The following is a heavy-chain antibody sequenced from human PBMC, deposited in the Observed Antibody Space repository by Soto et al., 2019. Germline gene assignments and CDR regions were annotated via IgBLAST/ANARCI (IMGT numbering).Heavy chain of an antibody. Sequence: QVQLVESGGGVVQPGRSLRLSCTASGFTFSNYGMHWVRQAPGKGLEWVAVISDGGSSKDYADSVRGRFTISRDNSQNTLYLQLNSPTAQHTAMYYCARGSIAVISRDWLDPRGQGTLVTVSS. CDR3: ARGSIAVISRDWLDP. D-gene: IGHD3-22*01. CDR1: GFTFSNYG. CDR2: ISDGGSSK. J-gene: IGHJ5*02. V-gene: IGHV3-30*03.